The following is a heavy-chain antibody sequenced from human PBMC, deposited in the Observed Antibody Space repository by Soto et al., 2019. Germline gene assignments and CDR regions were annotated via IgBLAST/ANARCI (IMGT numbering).Heavy chain of an antibody. CDR2: IFYSGST. Sequence: PSETLSLTCTVSGGSISSSSYYWGWIRQPPGKGLEWIGSIFYSGSTYYNPSLKSRVTISVDTSKNQFSLSLTSVTAADTAVYYCATQGFGVLHGLVDVWGQGTTVTVSS. V-gene: IGHV4-39*01. CDR3: ATQGFGVLHGLVDV. D-gene: IGHD3-10*01. CDR1: GGSISSSSYY. J-gene: IGHJ6*02.